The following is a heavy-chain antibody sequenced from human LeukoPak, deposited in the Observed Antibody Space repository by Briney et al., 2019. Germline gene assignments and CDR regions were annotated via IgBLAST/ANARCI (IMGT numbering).Heavy chain of an antibody. J-gene: IGHJ6*02. Sequence: SETLSLTCTVSGGSISSYYWSWIRQPPGKGLEWIGYIYYSGSTNYNPSLKSRVTISVDTSKNQFSLKLSSVTAADTAVCYCARDRVAAAGRYGMDVWGQGTTVTVSS. CDR3: ARDRVAAAGRYGMDV. CDR2: IYYSGST. D-gene: IGHD6-13*01. CDR1: GGSISSYY. V-gene: IGHV4-59*01.